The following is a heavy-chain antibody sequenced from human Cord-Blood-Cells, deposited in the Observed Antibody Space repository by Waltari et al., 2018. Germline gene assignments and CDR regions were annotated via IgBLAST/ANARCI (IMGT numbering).Heavy chain of an antibody. CDR3: ASGGGFYGSGSYGVDY. CDR1: GATFSSYT. CDR2: IIPILCIA. V-gene: IGHV1-69*02. D-gene: IGHD3-10*01. J-gene: IGHJ4*02. Sequence: QVQLVQPGDEVKKPGYSVTVSCKASGATFSSYTNSCVRQAHGQGLEWMGRIIPILCIANYAQEFQGRVTITADKSTSTAYMELSSLRSEDTAVYYCASGGGFYGSGSYGVDYWGQGTLVTVSS.